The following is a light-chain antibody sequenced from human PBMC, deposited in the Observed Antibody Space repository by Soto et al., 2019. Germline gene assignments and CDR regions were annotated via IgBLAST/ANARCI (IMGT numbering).Light chain of an antibody. J-gene: IGLJ2*01. CDR2: SND. CDR3: ATWDDSLSGVV. CDR1: SSNIETND. Sequence: QPVLTQPPSASGTPGQRVNISCSGSSSNIETNDIFWHQQLPGSAPKLLIYSNDQRPSGVPDRFSASKSGTSASLAISGLRSEDEAEYFCATWDDSLSGVVFGGGTKLTVL. V-gene: IGLV1-47*02.